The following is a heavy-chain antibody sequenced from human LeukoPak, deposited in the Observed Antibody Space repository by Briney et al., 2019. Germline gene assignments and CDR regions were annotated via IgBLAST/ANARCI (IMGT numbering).Heavy chain of an antibody. Sequence: GRSLRLSCAASGFILSSHAMHWVRQAPGKGLEWVAVIWYDGNNKYYADTVKGRFTIYRDSSKNTLYLEMNSLRPEDTAVYYCARAGGYSYRACDYWGQGTLVTVSS. CDR1: GFILSSHA. D-gene: IGHD5-18*01. CDR2: IWYDGNNK. J-gene: IGHJ4*02. CDR3: ARAGGYSYRACDY. V-gene: IGHV3-33*08.